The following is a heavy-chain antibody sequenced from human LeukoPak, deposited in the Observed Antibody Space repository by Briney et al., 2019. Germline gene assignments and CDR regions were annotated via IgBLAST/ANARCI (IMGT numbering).Heavy chain of an antibody. CDR1: GGSISSSSYY. CDR2: IYYSGST. D-gene: IGHD2-2*01. J-gene: IGHJ6*03. V-gene: IGHV4-39*07. Sequence: SETLSLTCTVSGGSISSSSYYWGWIRQPPGKGLEWIGSIYYSGSTYYNASLKSRVTISVDTSKNQFSLKLSSVTAADTAVYYCMGGYCSSTSCYPMDVWGKGTSVTVSS. CDR3: MGGYCSSTSCYPMDV.